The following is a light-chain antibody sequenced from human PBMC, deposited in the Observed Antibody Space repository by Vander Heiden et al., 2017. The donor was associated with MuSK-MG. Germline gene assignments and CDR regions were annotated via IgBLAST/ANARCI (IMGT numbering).Light chain of an antibody. Sequence: DIQMTQSPSTLSTSVGDRVTITCRASQSISSWLAWYQQKPGKAPKLLIYQASSLESGVPSRFSGSGSGTEFTLTISSLHPDDFATYYCQRYSTYPRTFGQGTKVAIK. CDR2: QAS. J-gene: IGKJ1*01. CDR3: QRYSTYPRT. CDR1: QSISSW. V-gene: IGKV1-5*03.